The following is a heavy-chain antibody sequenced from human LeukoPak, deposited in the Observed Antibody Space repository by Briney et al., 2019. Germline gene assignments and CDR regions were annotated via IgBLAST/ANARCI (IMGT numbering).Heavy chain of an antibody. J-gene: IGHJ4*02. Sequence: ASVKVSCKASGYTFTGYYMHWVRQAPGQGLEWMGIINPSGGSTSYAQKFQGRVTMTRDTSTSTVYMELSSLRSEDTAVYYCAREWSGRRKTDYWGQGTLVTVSS. D-gene: IGHD3-3*01. V-gene: IGHV1-46*01. CDR3: AREWSGRRKTDY. CDR1: GYTFTGYY. CDR2: INPSGGST.